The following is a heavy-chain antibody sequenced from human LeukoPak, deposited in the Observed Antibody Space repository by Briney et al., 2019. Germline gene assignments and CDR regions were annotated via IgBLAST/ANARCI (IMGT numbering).Heavy chain of an antibody. D-gene: IGHD2-2*01. CDR2: ISSSGSTI. Sequence: GGSLRLSCAASGFTFSSYSMNWVRQAPGKGLEWVSYISSSGSTIYYADSVKGRFTISRDNAKNSLYLQMNSLRAEDTAVYYCARSPAAVDYWGQGTLVTVSS. J-gene: IGHJ4*02. CDR1: GFTFSSYS. V-gene: IGHV3-48*04. CDR3: ARSPAAVDY.